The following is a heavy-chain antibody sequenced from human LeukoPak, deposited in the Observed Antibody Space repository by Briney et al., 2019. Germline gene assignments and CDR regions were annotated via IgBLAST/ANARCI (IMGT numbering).Heavy chain of an antibody. CDR1: GYTFTGYY. CDR3: ARRGYSYGYGGYYYYMDV. J-gene: IGHJ6*03. Sequence: ASVKVSCKASGYTFTGYYMHWVRQAPGQGLEWMGWINPNSGGTNYAQKFQGRVTMTRDTSISTACMELSRLRSDDTAVYYCARRGYSYGYGGYYYYMDVWGKGTTVTVSS. V-gene: IGHV1-2*02. D-gene: IGHD5-18*01. CDR2: INPNSGGT.